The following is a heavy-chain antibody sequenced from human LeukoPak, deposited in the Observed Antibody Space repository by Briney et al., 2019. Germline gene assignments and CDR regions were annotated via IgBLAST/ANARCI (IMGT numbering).Heavy chain of an antibody. J-gene: IGHJ6*03. CDR1: GFTVSSNY. D-gene: IGHD6-6*01. Sequence: GSLRLSCAASGFTVSSNYMSWIRQPAGKGLEWIGRIYTSGSTNYNPSLKSRVTMSVDTSKNQFSLKLSSVTAADTAVYYCASSQNSAARGNYYYMDVWGKGTTVTVSS. V-gene: IGHV4-4*07. CDR3: ASSQNSAARGNYYYMDV. CDR2: IYTSGST.